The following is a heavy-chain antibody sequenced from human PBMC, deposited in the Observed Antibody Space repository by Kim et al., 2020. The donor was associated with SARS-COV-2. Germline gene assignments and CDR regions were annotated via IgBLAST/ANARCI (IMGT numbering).Heavy chain of an antibody. D-gene: IGHD3-3*02. Sequence: GGSLRLSCAASGFTFSSYAMSWVRQAPGKGLEWVSVIYSGGSSTYYADSVKGLFTISRDNSKNTLYLQMNSLRADDTAVYYVAKVGRLSRPPRTYHWFDP. CDR1: GFTFSSYA. V-gene: IGHV3-23*03. CDR3: AKVGRLSRPPRTYHWFDP. J-gene: IGHJ5*02. CDR2: IYSGGSST.